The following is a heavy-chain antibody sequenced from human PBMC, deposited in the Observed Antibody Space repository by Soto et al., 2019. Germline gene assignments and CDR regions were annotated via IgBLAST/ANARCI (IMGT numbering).Heavy chain of an antibody. V-gene: IGHV4-59*08. Sequence: PSETLSLTCTVSGGSISSYYWSWIRQPPGKGLEWIGYIYYSGSTNYNPSLKSRVTISVDTSKNQFSLKLSSVTAADTAVYYCARMDRWLQFDYWGQGTLVTVSS. CDR1: GGSISSYY. J-gene: IGHJ4*02. D-gene: IGHD5-12*01. CDR3: ARMDRWLQFDY. CDR2: IYYSGST.